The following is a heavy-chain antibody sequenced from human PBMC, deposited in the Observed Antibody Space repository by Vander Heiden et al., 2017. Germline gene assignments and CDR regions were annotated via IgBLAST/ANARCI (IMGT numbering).Heavy chain of an antibody. Sequence: QVQLVESGGGVVQPGRSLRLSCAASGFTFSNYGMHWVRQAPGKGLEWVAAISYHERDRYYVDSVKGRFTISRDNSKSTLYLQVNSLRHEDTAVYFCAKARTPVTSRDFDSWGQGTLVTVSS. D-gene: IGHD4-17*01. CDR1: GFTFSNYG. J-gene: IGHJ4*02. V-gene: IGHV3-30*18. CDR2: ISYHERDR. CDR3: AKARTPVTSRDFDS.